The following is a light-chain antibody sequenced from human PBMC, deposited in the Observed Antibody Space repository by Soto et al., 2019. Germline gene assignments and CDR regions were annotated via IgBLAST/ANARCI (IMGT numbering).Light chain of an antibody. V-gene: IGKV3-20*01. CDR2: GAS. CDR3: QQYGSSPPIT. Sequence: EIVLTQSPGTLSLSPGERATLSCRASQSVSSSYLAWYQQKPGQAPRLLIYGASCRATGIPYRFSGSGSGTDFTLTISTLEPQDCAVNYCQQYGSSPPITFGPGTKVDIK. J-gene: IGKJ3*01. CDR1: QSVSSSY.